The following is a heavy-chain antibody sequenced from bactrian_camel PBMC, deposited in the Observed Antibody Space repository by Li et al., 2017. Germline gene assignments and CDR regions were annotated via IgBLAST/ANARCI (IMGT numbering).Heavy chain of an antibody. CDR3: TTNIVVMTP. D-gene: IGHD1*01. V-gene: IGHV3S42*01. J-gene: IGHJ4*01. CDR2: IRGNTYTT. CDR1: GFPFRRAA. Sequence: VQLVESGGGEAQPGGSLKLSCAVSGFPFRRAAISWIRQRPGKELEWVSTIRGNTYTTRYADSVEGRFTTFRDSTKDTLYLQLNDLRIEDTAMYYCTTNIVVMTPRGQGTQVTVS.